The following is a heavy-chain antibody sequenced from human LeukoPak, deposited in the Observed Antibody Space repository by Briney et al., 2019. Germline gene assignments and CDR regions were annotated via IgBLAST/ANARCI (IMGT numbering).Heavy chain of an antibody. Sequence: PSETLSLTCTVSGDSISSYHWSWIRQPPGKGLEWIGYISYSGSTKYNPSLKSRVTIAVDTSKNQFSLKLSSVTAADTAVYYCARVGRGDHTWGSYYFDHWGQGTLVTVSS. D-gene: IGHD3-16*01. CDR1: GDSISSYH. CDR3: ARVGRGDHTWGSYYFDH. V-gene: IGHV4-59*01. CDR2: ISYSGST. J-gene: IGHJ4*02.